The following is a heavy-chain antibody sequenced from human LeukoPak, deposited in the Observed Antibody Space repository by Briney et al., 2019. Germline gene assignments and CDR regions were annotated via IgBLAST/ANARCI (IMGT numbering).Heavy chain of an antibody. V-gene: IGHV4-30-2*01. CDR2: IYHSGST. J-gene: IGHJ4*02. CDR3: ARVDILTGFDY. D-gene: IGHD3-9*01. CDR1: GGSISSGGYS. Sequence: SETLSLTCAVSGGSISSGGYSWSWIRRPPGKGLEWIGYIYHSGSTYYNPSLKSRVTISVDRSKNQFSLKLSSATAADTAVYYCARVDILTGFDYWGQGTLVTVSS.